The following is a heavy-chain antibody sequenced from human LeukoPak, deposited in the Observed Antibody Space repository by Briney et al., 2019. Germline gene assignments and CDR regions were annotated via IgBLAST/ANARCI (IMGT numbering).Heavy chain of an antibody. CDR1: GYTLTELS. J-gene: IGHJ4*02. V-gene: IGHV1-24*01. Sequence: GASVTVSCKVSGYTLTELSMHWVRQAPGKGLEWMGGFDPEDGETFYAQKFQGRVTMTEDTSTDAAYMELSSLRSEDTAVYYCATGPPYCSSTSCTHYFDYWGQGTLVTVSS. D-gene: IGHD2-2*01. CDR2: FDPEDGET. CDR3: ATGPPYCSSTSCTHYFDY.